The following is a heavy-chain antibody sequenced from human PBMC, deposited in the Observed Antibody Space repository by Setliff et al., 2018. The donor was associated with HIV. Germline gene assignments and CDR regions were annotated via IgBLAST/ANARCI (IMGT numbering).Heavy chain of an antibody. V-gene: IGHV4-34*01. CDR3: ARGYYDILTGYYSSGIWDY. J-gene: IGHJ4*02. D-gene: IGHD3-9*01. Sequence: SETLSLTCAVYGGSFSGYNWSWIRQPPGKGLEWIGEINHSGSTNHNPSLKTRVTISVDTSKNQFSLKLSSVTAADTAVYFCARGYYDILTGYYSSGIWDYWGQGTLVTVSS. CDR1: GGSFSGYN. CDR2: INHSGST.